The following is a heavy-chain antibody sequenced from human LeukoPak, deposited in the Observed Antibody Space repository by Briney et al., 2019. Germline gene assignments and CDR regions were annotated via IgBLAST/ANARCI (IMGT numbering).Heavy chain of an antibody. J-gene: IGHJ5*02. CDR1: GFTFSSYE. Sequence: GGSLRLSCAASGFTFSSYEMNWVRQAPGKGLEWISYISSAGTTKIYADSVKGRFTISRDNAKSSLYLQMNSLRAEDTAVYYCARDYWFDPWGHGTLVTVSS. CDR2: ISSAGTTK. CDR3: ARDYWFDP. V-gene: IGHV3-48*03.